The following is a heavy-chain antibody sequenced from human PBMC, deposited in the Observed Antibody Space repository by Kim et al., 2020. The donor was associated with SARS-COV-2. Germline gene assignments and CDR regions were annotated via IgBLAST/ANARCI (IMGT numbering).Heavy chain of an antibody. CDR3: ARDDDYGDYYYGMDV. D-gene: IGHD4-17*01. CDR1: GFTFSSYS. J-gene: IGHJ6*02. CDR2: ISSSSYI. V-gene: IGHV3-21*01. Sequence: GGSLRLSCAASGFTFSSYSMNWVRQAPGKGLEWVSSISSSSYIYYADSVKGRFTISRDNAKNSLYLQMNSLRAEDTAVYYCARDDDYGDYYYGMDVWGQGTTVTVSS.